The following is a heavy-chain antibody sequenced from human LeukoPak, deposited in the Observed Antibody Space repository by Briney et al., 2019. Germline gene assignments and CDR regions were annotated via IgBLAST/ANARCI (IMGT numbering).Heavy chain of an antibody. CDR3: ESEAYFHDSTSYETDALDV. CDR2: IKSGGNT. D-gene: IGHD3-22*01. J-gene: IGHJ3*01. Sequence: PGGSLRLSCAASGVSVSTKYMTGGCDGPGRGVECGSGIKSGGNTRYADSVKGGFTISRYNSKNMVYLQIHNLTAEATAVYYCESEAYFHDSTSYETDALDVWGQGTMVTVSS. CDR1: GVSVSTKY. V-gene: IGHV3-53*01.